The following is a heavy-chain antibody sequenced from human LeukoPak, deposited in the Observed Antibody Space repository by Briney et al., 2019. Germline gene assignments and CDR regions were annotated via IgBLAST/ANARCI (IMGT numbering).Heavy chain of an antibody. CDR3: AWLFYYYMDV. J-gene: IGHJ6*03. CDR2: MSASGDSI. Sequence: GGSPRLSCEASGFTFRTTRMTWVRQAPGKGLEYVSTMSASGDSIHYADPVKGRFTISRDNAKNSLYLQMNDLRVEDTGVYYCAWLFYYYMDVWGKGTTVIVSS. V-gene: IGHV3-48*03. CDR1: GFTFRTTR. D-gene: IGHD3-3*01.